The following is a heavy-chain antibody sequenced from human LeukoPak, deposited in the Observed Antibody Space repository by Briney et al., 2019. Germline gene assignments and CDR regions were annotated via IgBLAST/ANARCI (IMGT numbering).Heavy chain of an antibody. Sequence: SGGSLRLSCAASGFTLSSYWMSWIRQAPGKGLEWVANINQDGSGTDYVDSVKGRFTLSRANAKNSLYLQMNSLRAEDTAVYYCAREDYDSSGYYFAGGNNWFDPWGQGTLVTVSS. V-gene: IGHV3-7*01. CDR3: AREDYDSSGYYFAGGNNWFDP. CDR2: INQDGSGT. D-gene: IGHD3-22*01. CDR1: GFTLSSYW. J-gene: IGHJ5*02.